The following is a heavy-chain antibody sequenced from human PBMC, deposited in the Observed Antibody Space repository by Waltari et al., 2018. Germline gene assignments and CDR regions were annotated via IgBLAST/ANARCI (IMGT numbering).Heavy chain of an antibody. J-gene: IGHJ4*02. CDR3: ARGGAGSRGEFDY. Sequence: QVQLVESGGGVVQPGGSLRLSCAASGFTFSSYGMHWVRQAPGKGLEWVAFIRYDGSNKYYADSVKGRFTISRDNSKNTLYLQMNSLRAEDTAVYYCARGGAGSRGEFDYWGQGTLVTVSS. CDR2: IRYDGSNK. V-gene: IGHV3-30*02. D-gene: IGHD3-10*01. CDR1: GFTFSSYG.